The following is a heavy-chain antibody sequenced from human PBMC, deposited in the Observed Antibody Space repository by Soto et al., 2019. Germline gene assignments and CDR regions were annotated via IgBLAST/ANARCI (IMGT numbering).Heavy chain of an antibody. D-gene: IGHD1-7*01. V-gene: IGHV3-64*01. Sequence: EVQLAESGGGMVQPGGSLRLSCVASGFTFSSYDMHWVRQAPGKGLEYVSSISSNGGTTYYGNSGKGRFTISRDNSKNTLYLQMGSLRAEDRAVYYCVRRVSGNYDCWGQGTLVTVSS. J-gene: IGHJ4*02. CDR1: GFTFSSYD. CDR2: ISSNGGTT. CDR3: VRRVSGNYDC.